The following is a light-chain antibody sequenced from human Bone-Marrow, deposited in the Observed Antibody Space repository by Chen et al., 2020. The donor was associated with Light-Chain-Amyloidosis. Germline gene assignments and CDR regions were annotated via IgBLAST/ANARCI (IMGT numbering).Light chain of an antibody. CDR3: QSYDRSLSGLV. CDR1: SSNIGANSD. J-gene: IGLJ2*01. V-gene: IGLV1-40*01. Sequence: QSVLTQPPSVSGAPGQRVTISCTGSSSNIGANSDVHWYQQLPVTAPKLLIDHNINRPSGVPDRFSGSKSGTSASLAITGLQAEDEADYYCQSYDRSLSGLVFGGGTKLTVL. CDR2: HNI.